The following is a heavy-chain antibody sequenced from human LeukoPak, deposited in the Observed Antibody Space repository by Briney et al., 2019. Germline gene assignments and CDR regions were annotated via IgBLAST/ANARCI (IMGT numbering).Heavy chain of an antibody. CDR2: IYYSGST. Sequence: SETLSLTCTVSGGSISNYYWSWIRQPPGKGLEWIGYIYYSGSTNYNPSLKGRVIISVDMSKNQFSLKLSSVSAEDTAVYYCARVVIVGSSRVKGLWGSGTAAPQYYFDYWGQGTLVIVSS. J-gene: IGHJ4*02. D-gene: IGHD3-10*01. CDR3: ARVVIVGSSRVKGLWGSGTAAPQYYFDY. CDR1: GGSISNYY. V-gene: IGHV4-59*01.